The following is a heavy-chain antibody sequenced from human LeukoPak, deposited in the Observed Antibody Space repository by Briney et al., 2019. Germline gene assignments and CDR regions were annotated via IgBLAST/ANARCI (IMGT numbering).Heavy chain of an antibody. CDR3: ARGQKGVVVVAATSGYYYGMDV. CDR1: GYTFTGYY. V-gene: IGHV1-2*02. D-gene: IGHD2-15*01. Sequence: ASVKVSCKASGYTFTGYYMHWVRQAPGQGLEWIGWINPNSGGTNYAQKFQGRVTMTRDTSISTAYMELSRLRSDDTAVYYCARGQKGVVVVAATSGYYYGMDVWGQGTTVTVSS. J-gene: IGHJ6*02. CDR2: INPNSGGT.